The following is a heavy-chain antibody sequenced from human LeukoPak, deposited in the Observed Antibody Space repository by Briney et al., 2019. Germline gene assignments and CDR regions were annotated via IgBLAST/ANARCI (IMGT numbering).Heavy chain of an antibody. CDR1: GFTFSNAW. CDR3: TTGGIVVVVAAHSFDP. J-gene: IGHJ5*02. D-gene: IGHD2-15*01. V-gene: IGHV3-15*01. Sequence: GGSLRLSCAASGFTFSNAWMSWVRQAPGKGLEWVGRIKSKTDGGTTDYAAPVKGRFSISRDDSKNTLYLQMNSLKTEDTAVYYCTTGGIVVVVAAHSFDPWGQGTLVTVSS. CDR2: IKSKTDGGTT.